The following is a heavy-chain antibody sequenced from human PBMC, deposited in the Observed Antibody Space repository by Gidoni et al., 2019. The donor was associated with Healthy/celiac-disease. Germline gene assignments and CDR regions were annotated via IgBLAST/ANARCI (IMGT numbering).Heavy chain of an antibody. CDR3: AKALPQYQLLSYFDY. J-gene: IGHJ4*02. CDR2: ISWNSGSI. V-gene: IGHV3-9*01. Sequence: EVQLVESGGGLVQPGRSLRLSCAASGFTFDDYAMHWVRQAPGKGLEWVSGISWNSGSIGYADSVKGRFTISRDNAKNSLYLQMNSLRAEDTALYYCAKALPQYQLLSYFDYWGQGTLVTVSS. CDR1: GFTFDDYA. D-gene: IGHD2-2*01.